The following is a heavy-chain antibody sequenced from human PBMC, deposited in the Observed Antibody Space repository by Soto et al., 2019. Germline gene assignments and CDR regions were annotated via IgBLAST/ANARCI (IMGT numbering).Heavy chain of an antibody. D-gene: IGHD4-17*01. CDR3: ARDFHDCGDYGAFAY. V-gene: IGHV1-2*04. CDR1: GYTFTGYY. J-gene: IGHJ4*02. CDR2: INPNSGGT. Sequence: QVQLVQPGAEVNKPGASVKVSCKASGYTFTGYYMHWVRQAPGQGLEWMGWINPNSGGTNYAQKFQGWVTMTRETSISTAYMELSRLRSDDTAVYYCARDFHDCGDYGAFAYWGQGTLVTVFS.